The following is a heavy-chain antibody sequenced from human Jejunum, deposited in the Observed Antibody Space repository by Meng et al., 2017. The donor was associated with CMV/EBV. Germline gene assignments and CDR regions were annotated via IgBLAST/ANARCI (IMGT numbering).Heavy chain of an antibody. CDR3: ARGTMYCGGDCFDY. V-gene: IGHV1-18*01. CDR2: ITPYDGRT. CDR1: GYNCNTDG. J-gene: IGHJ4*02. Sequence: GYNCNTDGISWVRQDPGQGLGWMGWITPYDGRTNLAHKFQDRVTMTTDTFMTTGYMELRSLRSDDTAVYYCARGTMYCGGDCFDYWGQGTLVTVSS. D-gene: IGHD2-21*01.